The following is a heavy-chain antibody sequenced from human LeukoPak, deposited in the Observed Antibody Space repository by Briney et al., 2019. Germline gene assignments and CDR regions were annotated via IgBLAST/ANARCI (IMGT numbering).Heavy chain of an antibody. D-gene: IGHD5-18*01. CDR2: ISWNSGSI. Sequence: GRSLRLSCAASGFTFDDYAMHWVRQAPGKGLGWVSGISWNSGSIGYADSVKGRVTISRENATNSLYLQMNSLRAEDTALYYCAKDDSYVLPDDAFDIWGQGTMVTVSS. CDR1: GFTFDDYA. V-gene: IGHV3-9*01. CDR3: AKDDSYVLPDDAFDI. J-gene: IGHJ3*02.